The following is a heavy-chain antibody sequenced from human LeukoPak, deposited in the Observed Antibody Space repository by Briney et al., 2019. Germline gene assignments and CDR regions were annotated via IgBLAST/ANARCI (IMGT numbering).Heavy chain of an antibody. CDR1: GGSISSGGYY. D-gene: IGHD1-26*01. V-gene: IGHV4-30-2*01. CDR3: VRDRVGAIGY. J-gene: IGHJ4*02. CDR2: IYHSGST. Sequence: SETLSLTCTVSGGSISSGGYYWSWIRQPPGKGLEWIGYIYHSGSTYYNPSLKSRVTISVDRSKNQFSLKLSSVTAADTAVYYCVRDRVGAIGYWGQGTLVTVSS.